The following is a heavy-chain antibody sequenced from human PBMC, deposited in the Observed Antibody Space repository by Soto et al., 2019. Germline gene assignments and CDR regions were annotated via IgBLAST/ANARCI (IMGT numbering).Heavy chain of an antibody. V-gene: IGHV4-59*01. J-gene: IGHJ4*02. Sequence: SETLSLTCTVSGASISTYYWSWIRQPPGKGLEWIGYIIYSGGTNYSPSLKTRLTISKDTSKSQVVLTMTNMDPVDTATYYCAHVRSGPRIEDYLGYYFDYWGQGTLVTVSS. CDR1: GASISTYY. CDR3: AHVRSGPRIEDYLGYYFDY. D-gene: IGHD4-17*01. CDR2: IIYSGGT.